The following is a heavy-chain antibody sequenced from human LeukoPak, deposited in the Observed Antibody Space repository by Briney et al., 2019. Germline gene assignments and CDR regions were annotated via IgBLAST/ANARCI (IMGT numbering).Heavy chain of an antibody. Sequence: SCKPSGGTFGSYEMNWVRQAPGKGLEWVSYISSSGSTIYYADSVKGRFTISRDNAKNSLYLQMNSLRAEDTAVYYCARDQTTVVTSDAFDIWGQGTMVTVSS. V-gene: IGHV3-48*03. CDR3: ARDQTTVVTSDAFDI. CDR2: ISSSGSTI. CDR1: GGTFGSYE. J-gene: IGHJ3*02. D-gene: IGHD4-23*01.